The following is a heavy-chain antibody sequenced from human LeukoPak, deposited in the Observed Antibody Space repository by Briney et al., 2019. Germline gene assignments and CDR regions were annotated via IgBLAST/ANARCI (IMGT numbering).Heavy chain of an antibody. CDR2: ISYDGSNK. CDR3: ARGRGGYSYGWLDY. D-gene: IGHD5-18*01. CDR1: GFTFSNYA. V-gene: IGHV3-30-3*01. J-gene: IGHJ4*02. Sequence: GGSLRLSCAASGFTFSNYAMHWVRQAPGKGLEWVAVISYDGSNKYYADSVKGRFTISRDNSKNTLYLQMNSLRAEDTAVYYCARGRGGYSYGWLDYWGQGTLVTVSS.